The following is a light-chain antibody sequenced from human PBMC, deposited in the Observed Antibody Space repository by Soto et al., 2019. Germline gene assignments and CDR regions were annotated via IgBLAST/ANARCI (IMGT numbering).Light chain of an antibody. CDR2: SNN. V-gene: IGLV1-44*01. J-gene: IGLJ2*01. CDR1: SSNIGSNT. CDR3: VAWDDSLNGYVV. Sequence: QSALTPPPSASGTPGHSVTISCSGSSSNIGSNTVNWYQQLPGTAPKLVIYSNNQRPSGVPDRFSGSKSGTSASLAISGLQSEDEADYYCVAWDDSLNGYVVFGGGTKVTVL.